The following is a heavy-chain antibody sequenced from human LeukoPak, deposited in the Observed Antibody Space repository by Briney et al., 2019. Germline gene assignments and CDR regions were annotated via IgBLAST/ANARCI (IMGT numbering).Heavy chain of an antibody. CDR3: ARDLGFGEGMDV. V-gene: IGHV4-34*01. J-gene: IGHJ6*04. CDR2: INHSGST. CDR1: GGSFSGYY. D-gene: IGHD3-10*01. Sequence: PSETLSLTCAVYGGSFSGYYWNWIRQPPGKRLEWIGEINHSGSTNYNPSLKSRVTISIDTSKNQFSLKLSSVTAADTAMYYCARDLGFGEGMDVWGKGTTVTVSS.